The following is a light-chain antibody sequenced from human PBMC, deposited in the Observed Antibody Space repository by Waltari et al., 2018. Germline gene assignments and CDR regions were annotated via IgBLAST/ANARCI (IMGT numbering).Light chain of an antibody. CDR2: GAS. V-gene: IGKV3-20*01. Sequence: EILLTQSPGTLSLSPGERATLPCRASQSVTRALAWYQTKPGQAPRLLIYGASNRATGIPDRFSGSASGTDFSLTISRLEPEDFAVYYCQHYVRLPATFGQGTKVEIK. CDR1: QSVTRA. J-gene: IGKJ1*01. CDR3: QHYVRLPAT.